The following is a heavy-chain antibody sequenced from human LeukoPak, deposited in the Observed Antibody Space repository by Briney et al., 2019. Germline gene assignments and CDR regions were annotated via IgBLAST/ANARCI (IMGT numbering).Heavy chain of an antibody. CDR3: TRPAVYYYGSGSYSSAFDY. J-gene: IGHJ4*02. CDR1: SASITSSPYF. CDR2: INHSGST. V-gene: IGHV4-39*07. D-gene: IGHD3-10*01. Sequence: SETLSLTCTVSSASITSSPYFWGWIRQSPGKGLEWIGEINHSGSTNYNPSLKSRVTISVDTSKNQFSLKLSSVTAADTAVYYCTRPAVYYYGSGSYSSAFDYWGQGTLVTVSS.